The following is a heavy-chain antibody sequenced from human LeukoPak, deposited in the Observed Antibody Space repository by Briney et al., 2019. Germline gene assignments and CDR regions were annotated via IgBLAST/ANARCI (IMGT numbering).Heavy chain of an antibody. CDR2: ISSSSSYI. CDR3: ARDGMVRGVSYFYGMDV. J-gene: IGHJ6*02. V-gene: IGHV3-21*01. Sequence: GGSLRLSCAASGFTFSIYSMNWVRQAPGKGLEWVSSISSSSSYIYYADSVKGRFTISRDNAKNSLYLQMNSLRAEDTAVYYCARDGMVRGVSYFYGMDVWGQGTTVTVSS. D-gene: IGHD3-10*01. CDR1: GFTFSIYS.